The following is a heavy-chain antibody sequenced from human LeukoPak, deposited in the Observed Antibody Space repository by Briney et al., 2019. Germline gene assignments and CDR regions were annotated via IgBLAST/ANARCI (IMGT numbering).Heavy chain of an antibody. V-gene: IGHV3-23*01. CDR3: AKVQSDWLLIYYFDY. J-gene: IGHJ4*02. Sequence: GGSLRLSCAASGFTFSSYAMSWVRQAPGKGLEWVSAISGSGGSTYYADSVKGRFTISRDNSKNTLYLQMNSLRAKDTAVYYCAKVQSDWLLIYYFDYWGQGTLVTVSS. CDR1: GFTFSSYA. CDR2: ISGSGGST. D-gene: IGHD3-9*01.